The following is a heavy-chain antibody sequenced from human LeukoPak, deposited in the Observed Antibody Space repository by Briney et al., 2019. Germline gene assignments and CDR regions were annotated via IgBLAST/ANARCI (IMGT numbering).Heavy chain of an antibody. CDR3: LVRGAVAGTQRYFDY. Sequence: GGSLRLSCTASGFTFGDYAMSWFRQAPGKGLEWVGFIRSKAYGGTTEYAASVKGRFTISRDDSKSIAYLQMNSLKTEDTAVYYCLVRGAVAGTQRYFDYWGQGTLVTVSS. J-gene: IGHJ4*02. CDR2: IRSKAYGGTT. CDR1: GFTFGDYA. V-gene: IGHV3-49*03. D-gene: IGHD6-19*01.